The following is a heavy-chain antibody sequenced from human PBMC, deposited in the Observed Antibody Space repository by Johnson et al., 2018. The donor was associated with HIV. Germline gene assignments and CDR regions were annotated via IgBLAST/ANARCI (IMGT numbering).Heavy chain of an antibody. D-gene: IGHD3-3*01. CDR1: GFTFSSYW. V-gene: IGHV3-7*01. J-gene: IGHJ3*02. CDR2: IKQDGSEK. CDR3: AGWPIFGGPLPVAFDI. Sequence: VQLVESGGGVVQPGGSLRLSCAASGFTFSSYWMSWVRQAPGKGLEWVANIKQDGSEKYYVDSVKGRFTISRDNAKNSLYLQMNSLRAEDTAVYYCAGWPIFGGPLPVAFDIWGQGTMVTVSS.